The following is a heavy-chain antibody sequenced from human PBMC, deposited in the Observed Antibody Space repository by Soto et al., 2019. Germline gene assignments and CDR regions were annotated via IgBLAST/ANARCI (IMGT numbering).Heavy chain of an antibody. V-gene: IGHV4-34*01. D-gene: IGHD2-15*01. Sequence: SETLSLTCAVYGGSFSGYYWSWIRQPPGKGLEWIGEINHSGGSNYNPSLKSRVTISLDTSKNQFSLKLGSVTAADTAVYYCARGRWELRFDYWGQGTPATVSS. J-gene: IGHJ4*02. CDR1: GGSFSGYY. CDR3: ARGRWELRFDY. CDR2: INHSGGS.